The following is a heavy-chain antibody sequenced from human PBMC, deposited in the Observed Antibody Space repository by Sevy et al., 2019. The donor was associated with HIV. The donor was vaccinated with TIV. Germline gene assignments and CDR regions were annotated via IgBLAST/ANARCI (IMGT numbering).Heavy chain of an antibody. D-gene: IGHD1-26*01. Sequence: SETLSLTCPVSGGSITSLYWNWIRQPPGKGLEWIANIYYSGHINYNPSLKSRVTLALDTSKNQFSLRLSSVTAADTAMYYCAGENAWGRGYSWGQGTLVTVSS. CDR3: AGENAWGRGYS. CDR2: IYYSGHI. J-gene: IGHJ4*02. CDR1: GGSITSLY. V-gene: IGHV4-59*08.